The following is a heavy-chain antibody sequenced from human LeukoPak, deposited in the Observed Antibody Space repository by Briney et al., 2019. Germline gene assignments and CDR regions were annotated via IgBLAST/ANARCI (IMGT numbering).Heavy chain of an antibody. Sequence: SETLSLTCTVSGDPINDYYWTWIRQTPGKGLEWIGYIYYSGTTTYNPSLGSRVTISLDTSKNQFSLKLTSVTSADTAVYYCARRFRSSAGCHRTINWFDPWGQGTLVTVSS. D-gene: IGHD2-2*01. CDR1: GDPINDYY. CDR2: IYYSGTT. V-gene: IGHV4-59*01. CDR3: ARRFRSSAGCHRTINWFDP. J-gene: IGHJ5*02.